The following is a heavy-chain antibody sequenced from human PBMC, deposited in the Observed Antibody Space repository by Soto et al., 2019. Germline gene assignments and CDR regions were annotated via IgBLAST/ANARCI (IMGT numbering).Heavy chain of an antibody. V-gene: IGHV1-2*02. J-gene: IGHJ4*02. CDR3: ATPVVGSSPRSPFDF. CDR1: GYTFSAYY. CDR2: IYPSTGDT. Sequence: GASVKVSCKASGYTFSAYYIHWVRQAPGQGLEWMGWIYPSTGDTNYARKFQGRVTMTRDTSMKTAYMELSGLKSDDTAVYYCATPVVGSSPRSPFDFWGQGTLVTVSS. D-gene: IGHD2-15*01.